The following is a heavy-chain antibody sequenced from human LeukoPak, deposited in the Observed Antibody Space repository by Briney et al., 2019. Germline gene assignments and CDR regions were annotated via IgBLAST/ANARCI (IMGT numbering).Heavy chain of an antibody. Sequence: PSETLSLTCTASGGSISSGSYYWSWIRQPPGKGLEWIGSIYHSGSTYYNPSLKSRVTISVDTSKNQFSLKLSSVTAADTAVYYCARGFWSAAGTPTHWFDPWGQGTLVTVSS. CDR2: IYHSGST. D-gene: IGHD6-13*01. CDR3: ARGFWSAAGTPTHWFDP. V-gene: IGHV4-39*07. J-gene: IGHJ5*02. CDR1: GGSISSGSYY.